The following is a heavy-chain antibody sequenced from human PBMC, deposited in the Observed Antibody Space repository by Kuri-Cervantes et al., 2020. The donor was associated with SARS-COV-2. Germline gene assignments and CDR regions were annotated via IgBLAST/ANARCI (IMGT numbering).Heavy chain of an antibody. CDR3: ARDLGYNWNYVLDY. CDR1: GGSISSYY. CDR2: INHSGST. Sequence: SETLSLTCTVSGGSISSYYWSWIRQPPGKGLEWIGEINHSGSTNYNPSLKSRVTISVDTSKNQFSLKLSSVTAADTAVYYCARDLGYNWNYVLDYWGQGTLVTVSS. V-gene: IGHV4-34*01. J-gene: IGHJ4*02. D-gene: IGHD1-7*01.